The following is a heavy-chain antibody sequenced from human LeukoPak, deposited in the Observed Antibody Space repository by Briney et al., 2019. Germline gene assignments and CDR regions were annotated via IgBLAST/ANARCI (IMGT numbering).Heavy chain of an antibody. J-gene: IGHJ6*02. CDR2: ISGSGGST. CDR3: AGGSCYSDDLYYYYGMDV. D-gene: IGHD2-15*01. V-gene: IGHV3-23*01. CDR1: GFTFSSYA. Sequence: GGSLRLSCAASGFTFSSYAMSWVRQAPGKGLEWVSAISGSGGSTYYADSVKGRFTISRDNSKNTLYLQMNSLRAEDTAVYYCAGGSCYSDDLYYYYGMDVWGQGTTVTVSS.